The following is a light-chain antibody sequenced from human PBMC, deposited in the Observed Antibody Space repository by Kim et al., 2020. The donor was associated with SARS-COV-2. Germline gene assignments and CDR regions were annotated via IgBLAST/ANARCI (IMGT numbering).Light chain of an antibody. CDR3: SAYAGSVKV. V-gene: IGLV2-8*01. J-gene: IGLJ1*01. CDR2: EVY. CDR1: SSDFSVYKS. Sequence: QSALTQPPSASGSPGQSVTISCTGISSDFSVYKSVSWYQQHPGKAPKLMIYEVYTRPSGVPDRFSGSRPGNTASLTVSGLQDEDEAEYYCSAYAGSVKVFGTGTKVTVL.